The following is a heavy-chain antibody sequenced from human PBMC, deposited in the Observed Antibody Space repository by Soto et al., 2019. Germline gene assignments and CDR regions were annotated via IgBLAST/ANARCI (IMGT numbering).Heavy chain of an antibody. CDR2: IWYDGSNK. Sequence: QVQLVESGGGVVQPGRSLRLSCAASGFTFSSYGMHWVRQAPGKGLEWVAVIWYDGSNKYYADSVKGRFTISRDNSKNTLYLQMNSLRAEDTAVYYCASFANWGGYFDYWGQGTLVTVSS. J-gene: IGHJ4*02. CDR1: GFTFSSYG. D-gene: IGHD7-27*01. CDR3: ASFANWGGYFDY. V-gene: IGHV3-33*01.